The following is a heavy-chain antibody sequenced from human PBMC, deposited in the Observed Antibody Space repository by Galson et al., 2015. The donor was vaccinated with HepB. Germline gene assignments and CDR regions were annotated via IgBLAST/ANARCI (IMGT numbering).Heavy chain of an antibody. D-gene: IGHD6-19*01. V-gene: IGHV3-73*01. J-gene: IGHJ4*02. CDR1: GFTFSGSA. Sequence: SLRLSCAASGFTFSGSAIHWVRQASGKGPEWVGRIRSKTTNYATSYVPSLKGRFTISRDDSKNMAYLHIKSLKTEDTAVYYYTRLGDFSGYSSRWGQGTLVTVSA. CDR2: IRSKTTNYAT. CDR3: TRLGDFSGYSSR.